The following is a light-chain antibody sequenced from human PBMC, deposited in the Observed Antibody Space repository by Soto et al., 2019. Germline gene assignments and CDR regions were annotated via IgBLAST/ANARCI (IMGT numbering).Light chain of an antibody. Sequence: IVKNQNRATLSMSAGDAGCLTIRASKSAGNFLAWYQQKPGQAPRLLIYYISTRATGIPARFSGSGSGTEFTLTINSLQSEDSAVYYCQQHNEWPTTFGQGTRLEIK. CDR1: KSAGNF. CDR3: QQHNEWPTT. CDR2: YIS. J-gene: IGKJ5*01. V-gene: IGKV3D-15*01.